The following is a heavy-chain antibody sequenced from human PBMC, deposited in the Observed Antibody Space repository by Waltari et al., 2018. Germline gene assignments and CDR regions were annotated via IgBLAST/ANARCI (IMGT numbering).Heavy chain of an antibody. CDR2: IYPGDSDT. CDR1: GYRVTSSW. V-gene: IGHV5-51*01. J-gene: IGHJ4*02. D-gene: IGHD3-9*01. Sequence: EVQLVQSGAEVKKPGESLKISCKGSGYRVTSSWIGWVRQMPGKGLEWMGIIYPGDSDTRYSPSFQGQVTISADKSISTAYLQWSSLKASDTAMYYCARHYDILTGYIDYWGQGTLVTVSS. CDR3: ARHYDILTGYIDY.